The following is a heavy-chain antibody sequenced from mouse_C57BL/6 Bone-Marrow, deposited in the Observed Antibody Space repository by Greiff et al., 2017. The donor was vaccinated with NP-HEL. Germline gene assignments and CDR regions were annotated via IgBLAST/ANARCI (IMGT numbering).Heavy chain of an antibody. D-gene: IGHD2-3*01. CDR2: IDPENGDT. CDR1: GFNIKDDY. J-gene: IGHJ2*01. V-gene: IGHV14-4*01. CDR3: TPDGYYPY. Sequence: EVQLVESGAELVRPGASVKLSCTASGFNIKDDYMHWVKQRPEQGLEWIGWIDPENGDTEYASKFQGKATITADTSSNTAYLQLSSLTSEDTAVYYCTPDGYYPYWGQGTTLTVSS.